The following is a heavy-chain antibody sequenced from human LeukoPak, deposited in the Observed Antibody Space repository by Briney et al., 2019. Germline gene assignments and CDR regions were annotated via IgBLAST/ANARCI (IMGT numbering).Heavy chain of an antibody. CDR2: IYASGSS. CDR3: ARDRDTYGYPDY. V-gene: IGHV4-4*07. Sequence: SETLSLTCTVSGDSISSYYWIWIRQPAGKGLEYIGRIYASGSSSYNPSLKSRVSMSVDTSQNQFSLRLSSVTAADTAVYYCARDRDTYGYPDYWGQGTLDTVSS. D-gene: IGHD5-18*01. J-gene: IGHJ4*02. CDR1: GDSISSYY.